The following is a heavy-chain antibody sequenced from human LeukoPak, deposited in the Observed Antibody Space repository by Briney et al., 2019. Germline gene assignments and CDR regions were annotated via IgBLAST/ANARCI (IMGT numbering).Heavy chain of an antibody. Sequence: GGSLTLSCGGSGISFSGSWMSWVRQAPGKGPEWVANIKEDGSERYYVGSVRGRFTISRDNAKNSLHLQMNSLRAGDTAVYYCTRNEHWGQGTLVTVSS. J-gene: IGHJ4*02. V-gene: IGHV3-7*01. CDR2: IKEDGSER. CDR3: TRNEH. CDR1: GISFSGSW.